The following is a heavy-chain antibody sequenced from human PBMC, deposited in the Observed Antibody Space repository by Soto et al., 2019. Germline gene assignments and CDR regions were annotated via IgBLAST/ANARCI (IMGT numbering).Heavy chain of an antibody. CDR1: GGSISSGGYY. CDR2: IYYSGST. J-gene: IGHJ4*02. CDR3: ARRDCSSTSCYLFDD. V-gene: IGHV4-31*03. D-gene: IGHD2-2*01. Sequence: PSETLSLTCTVSGGSISSGGYYWSWIRQHPGKGLEWIGYIYYSGSTYYNPSLKSRVTISVDTSKNQFSLKLSSVTAADTAVYYCARRDCSSTSCYLFDDPGQGTRVTVSS.